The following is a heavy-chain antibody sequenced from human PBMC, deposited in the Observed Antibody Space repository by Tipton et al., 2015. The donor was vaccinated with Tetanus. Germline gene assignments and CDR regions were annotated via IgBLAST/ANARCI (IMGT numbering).Heavy chain of an antibody. J-gene: IGHJ6*02. CDR2: ISYDGSYK. D-gene: IGHD2/OR15-2a*01. Sequence: SLRLSCAGSGFIFNSYAIHWVRQAPGRGLEWVTVISYDGSYKDYADSVAGRFTVSRDNSKNTLYLQMTSLRPEDTALYYCARDSSPYYYYYGLDVWGQGTPVTVSS. CDR1: GFIFNSYA. CDR3: ARDSSPYYYYYGLDV. V-gene: IGHV3-30*04.